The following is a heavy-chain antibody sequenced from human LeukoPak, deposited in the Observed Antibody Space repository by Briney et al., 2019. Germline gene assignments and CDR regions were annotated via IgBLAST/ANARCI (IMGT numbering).Heavy chain of an antibody. J-gene: IGHJ5*02. CDR3: ALSGCSSTSCFTFDP. Sequence: SETLSLTCAVYGGSFSGYYWSWIRQPPGKGLEWIGEINHSGSTNYIPSLKSRVTISVDTSKNQFSLKLSSVTAADTAVYYCALSGCSSTSCFTFDPWGQGTLVTVSS. CDR2: INHSGST. V-gene: IGHV4-34*01. CDR1: GGSFSGYY. D-gene: IGHD2-2*01.